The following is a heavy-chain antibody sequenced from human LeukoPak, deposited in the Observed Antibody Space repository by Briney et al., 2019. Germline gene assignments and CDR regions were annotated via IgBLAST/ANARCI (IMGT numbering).Heavy chain of an antibody. CDR3: AKDRGDYYYMDV. D-gene: IGHD1-26*01. CDR2: INHSGST. Sequence: PSETLSLTCAVYGGSFSGYYWSWIRQPPGKGLEWIGEINHSGSTNYNPSLKSRVTISVDTSKNQFSQKLSSVTAADTAVYYCAKDRGDYYYMDVWGKGTTVTVSS. J-gene: IGHJ6*03. V-gene: IGHV4-34*01. CDR1: GGSFSGYY.